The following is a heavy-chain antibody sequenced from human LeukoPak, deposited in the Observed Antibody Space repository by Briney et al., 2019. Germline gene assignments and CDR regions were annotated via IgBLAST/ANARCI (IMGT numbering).Heavy chain of an antibody. V-gene: IGHV1-18*01. D-gene: IGHD3-3*01. CDR1: GYTFTSYG. CDR2: ISAYNGNT. J-gene: IGHJ6*02. CDR3: ARDVDPMYYDFWSGYSHRDYYYGMDV. Sequence: ASVKVSCKASGYTFTSYGISWVRQAPGQGLERMGWISAYNGNTNYAQKLQGRVTMTTDTSTSTAYMELRSLRSDDTAVYYCARDVDPMYYDFWSGYSHRDYYYGMDVWGQGTTVTVSS.